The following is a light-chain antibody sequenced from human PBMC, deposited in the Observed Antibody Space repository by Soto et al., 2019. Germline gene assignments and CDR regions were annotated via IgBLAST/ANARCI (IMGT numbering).Light chain of an antibody. Sequence: DIQMTQSPSTLSASVGDRVTITCRASQSISSWLAWYQQKPGKAPKLLLYKASRLESGVPSRFSGSGSGTEFTLTISRLQPDDFAVYYCQQYNSYSWTFGQGTKVEIK. CDR3: QQYNSYSWT. V-gene: IGKV1-5*03. J-gene: IGKJ1*01. CDR1: QSISSW. CDR2: KAS.